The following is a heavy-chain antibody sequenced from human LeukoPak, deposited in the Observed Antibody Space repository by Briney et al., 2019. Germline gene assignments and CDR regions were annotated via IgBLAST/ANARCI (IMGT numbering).Heavy chain of an antibody. CDR3: ARDRSGSYATFDY. V-gene: IGHV3-7*01. CDR2: IKQDGSEK. Sequence: GGSLRLSCAASGFTFSSYWMSWVRQAPGKGLEWVANIKQDGSEKYYVDSVKGRFTISRDNAKNSLYLQMNSLRAEDTAVYYCARDRSGSYATFDYWGQGTLVTVSS. CDR1: GFTFSSYW. D-gene: IGHD1-26*01. J-gene: IGHJ4*02.